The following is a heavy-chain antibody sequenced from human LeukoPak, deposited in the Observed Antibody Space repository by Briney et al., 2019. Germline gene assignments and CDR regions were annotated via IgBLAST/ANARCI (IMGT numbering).Heavy chain of an antibody. V-gene: IGHV3-21*01. D-gene: IGHD3-10*01. CDR1: GFTFSSYS. CDR3: ARGGDTMVRGVNWFDP. J-gene: IGHJ5*02. CDR2: ISSSSSYI. Sequence: GGSLRLSCAASGFTFSSYSMNWVRQAPGKGLEWVSSISSSSSYIYYADSVKGRFTISRDNAKNSLYLQMNSLRAEDTAVYYCARGGDTMVRGVNWFDPWGQGTLVTVSS.